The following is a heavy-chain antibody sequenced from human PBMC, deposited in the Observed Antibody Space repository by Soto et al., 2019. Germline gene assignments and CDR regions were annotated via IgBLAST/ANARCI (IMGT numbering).Heavy chain of an antibody. Sequence: ASVKVSCKASGYTFTSYYMHWVRQAPGQGLEWMGIINPSGGSTSYAQKFQGRVTMTRDTSTSTVYMELSSLGSEDTAVYYCGTESLEGGFDIWGQGTMVTVSS. V-gene: IGHV1-46*03. J-gene: IGHJ3*02. CDR2: INPSGGST. CDR3: GTESLEGGFDI. CDR1: GYTFTSYY. D-gene: IGHD3-16*01.